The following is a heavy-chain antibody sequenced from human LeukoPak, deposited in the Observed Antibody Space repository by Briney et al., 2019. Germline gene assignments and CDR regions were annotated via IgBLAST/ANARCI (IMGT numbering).Heavy chain of an antibody. V-gene: IGHV4-59*08. J-gene: IGHJ4*02. D-gene: IGHD3-22*01. Sequence: SETLSLTCTVSGGSISSYYWTWIRQPPGKGLEWIGYIYYSGSTYYNPSLKSRVTISVDTSKNQFSLKLSSVTAADTAVYYCARHSITMIVVVVERFDYWGQGTLVTVSS. CDR2: IYYSGST. CDR3: ARHSITMIVVVVERFDY. CDR1: GGSISSYY.